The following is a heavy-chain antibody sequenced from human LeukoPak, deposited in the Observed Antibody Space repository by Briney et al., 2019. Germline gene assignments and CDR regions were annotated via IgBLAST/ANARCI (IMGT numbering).Heavy chain of an antibody. V-gene: IGHV3-49*04. J-gene: IGHJ6*02. Sequence: GRSLRLSCSASGFIFGDHAMSWVRQAPGKVLVLASFIRSKAYGATTEYAASVEGSFTISRDDSRGIAYLQMSSLRTEDTAFYYCTRGPILLWIHNGMDVWGQGTTVTVSS. CDR1: GFIFGDHA. CDR3: TRGPILLWIHNGMDV. CDR2: IRSKAYGATT. D-gene: IGHD2/OR15-2a*01.